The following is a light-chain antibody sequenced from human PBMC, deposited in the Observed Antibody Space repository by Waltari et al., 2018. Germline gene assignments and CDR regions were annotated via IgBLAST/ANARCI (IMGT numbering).Light chain of an antibody. CDR1: QGITNY. J-gene: IGKJ4*01. CDR2: TAS. Sequence: DIQMTQSPSSLSASVGDRVTITCRASQGITNYLNWYQQKPGKGPKLLIYTASSLESGVPSRFSGSGSGTEYTLTISSLQSEDFAAYYCLQYNSNPLTFGGGTKVEIK. CDR3: LQYNSNPLT. V-gene: IGKV1-17*01.